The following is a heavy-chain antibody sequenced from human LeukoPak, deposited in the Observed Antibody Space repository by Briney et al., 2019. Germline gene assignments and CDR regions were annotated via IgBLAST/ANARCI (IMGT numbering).Heavy chain of an antibody. Sequence: GASVKVSCKASGYTFTDYYMHWVRQAPGQGLEWLGWINPNSGGTNYAQKFQGRVTMTRDTSISTAYMELSRLRPDDTAVYYCAREYYDSSAYNQEAIDYWGQGTLVTVSS. CDR2: INPNSGGT. V-gene: IGHV1-2*02. J-gene: IGHJ4*02. CDR3: AREYYDSSAYNQEAIDY. D-gene: IGHD3-22*01. CDR1: GYTFTDYY.